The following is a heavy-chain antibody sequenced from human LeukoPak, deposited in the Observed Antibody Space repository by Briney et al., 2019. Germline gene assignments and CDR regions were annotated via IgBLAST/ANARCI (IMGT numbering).Heavy chain of an antibody. Sequence: GSSVKVSFKASGGTFSSYAISWVRQAPGQGLEWMGGIIPIFGTANYAQKFQGRVTITADKSTSTAYMELSSLRSEDTAVYYCARLNAPYPRPWGQGTLVTVSS. V-gene: IGHV1-69*06. D-gene: IGHD1-1*01. CDR1: GGTFSSYA. CDR2: IIPIFGTA. CDR3: ARLNAPYPRP. J-gene: IGHJ5*02.